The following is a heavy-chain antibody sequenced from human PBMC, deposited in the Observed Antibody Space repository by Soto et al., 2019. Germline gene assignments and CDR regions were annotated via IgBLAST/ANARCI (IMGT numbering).Heavy chain of an antibody. J-gene: IGHJ6*02. CDR1: GGTFTRFA. D-gene: IGHD2-2*01. CDR3: ARIVIVPAAIPPSAHGMDV. V-gene: IGHV1-69*06. CDR2: IIPIFGTA. Sequence: QVQLVQSGAEVRKPGSSVKVSCKTSGGTFTRFAISWVRQAPGQGLEWMGGIIPIFGTANYGQQFQGRVTITADKSTSIAYMELSSLRSDDTAVYYCARIVIVPAAIPPSAHGMDVWGQGTTVTVSS.